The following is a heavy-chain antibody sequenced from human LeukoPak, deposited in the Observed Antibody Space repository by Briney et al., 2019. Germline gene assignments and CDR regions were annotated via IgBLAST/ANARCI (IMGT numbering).Heavy chain of an antibody. D-gene: IGHD1-26*01. J-gene: IGHJ4*02. CDR1: GFTLTSGA. CDR3: AKDVGKWESLHFFDY. Sequence: GGSLRLSCVASGFTLTSGAMNWVRQAPGKGLEWVSATVSRGTTQYADSVKGRFTVSRDTSKNTLYLQMNSLRADDTAVYYCAKDVGKWESLHFFDYWGQGTLVTVSS. V-gene: IGHV3-23*01. CDR2: TVSRGTT.